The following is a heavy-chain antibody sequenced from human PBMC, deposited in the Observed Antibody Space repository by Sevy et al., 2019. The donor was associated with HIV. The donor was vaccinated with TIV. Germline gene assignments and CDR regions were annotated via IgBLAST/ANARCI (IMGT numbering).Heavy chain of an antibody. D-gene: IGHD3-10*01. CDR1: GDSINSGNHW. CDR2: IYRSGRT. V-gene: IGHV4-61*02. Sequence: SETLSLTCTVSGDSINSGNHWWSWVRQPAGKGLEWIGRIYRSGRTMYNYSLKSRVTMSVDTSKNQFSLKVTSVIAADTATYYCARDGIRRDYYHGMDVWGQGTKVTVSS. CDR3: ARDGIRRDYYHGMDV. J-gene: IGHJ6*02.